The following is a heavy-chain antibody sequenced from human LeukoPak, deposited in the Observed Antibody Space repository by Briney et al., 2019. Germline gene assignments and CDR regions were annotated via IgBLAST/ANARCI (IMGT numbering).Heavy chain of an antibody. J-gene: IGHJ4*02. CDR3: ARGQGTVTTH. CDR2: INHSGSA. V-gene: IGHV4-34*01. CDR1: GGSFSGYY. D-gene: IGHD4-17*01. Sequence: PSETLSLTCAVSGGSFSGYYWTCIRQPPGKGLEWIGEINHSGSANYSPSLSSRVTISLDMSENQFSLKLTSVTAADTAVYYCARGQGTVTTHWGQGTLVTVSS.